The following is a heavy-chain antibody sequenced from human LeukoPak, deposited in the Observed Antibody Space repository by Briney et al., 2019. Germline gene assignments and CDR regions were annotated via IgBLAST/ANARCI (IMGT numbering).Heavy chain of an antibody. CDR2: ISGSGGST. CDR3: AKRPYCSGGSCYGISSDY. V-gene: IGHV3-23*01. D-gene: IGHD2-15*01. CDR1: GFTVSSNY. J-gene: IGHJ4*02. Sequence: GGSLRLSCAASGFTVSSNYMSWVRQAPGKGLEWVSAISGSGGSTYYADSVKGRFTISRDNSKNTLYLQMNSLRAEDTAVYYCAKRPYCSGGSCYGISSDYWGQGTLVTVSS.